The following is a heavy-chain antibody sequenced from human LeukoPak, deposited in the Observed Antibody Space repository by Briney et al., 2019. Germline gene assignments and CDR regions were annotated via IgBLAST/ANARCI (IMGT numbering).Heavy chain of an antibody. CDR2: IGIRGDT. V-gene: IGHV3-13*01. CDR1: GFTFIDYD. CDR3: AGDDSSSWYEVYFDY. J-gene: IGHJ4*02. D-gene: IGHD6-13*01. Sequence: GGSLRLSCAASGFTFIDYDMHWVRQVIGKGLEWVSAIGIRGDTHYSGSVKGRFTISRDNTKNSLYLQMNSLRAEDTAVYYCAGDDSSSWYEVYFDYWGQGTLDTVSS.